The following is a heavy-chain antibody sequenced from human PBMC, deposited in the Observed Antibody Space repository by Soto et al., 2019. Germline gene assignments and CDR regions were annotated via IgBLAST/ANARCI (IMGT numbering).Heavy chain of an antibody. CDR2: XSGSGXTT. V-gene: IGHV3-23*01. D-gene: IGHD6-19*01. CDR3: ASRTSGWFFDY. J-gene: IGHJ4*02. Sequence: XXSLRLSCTASGFTFISYAMNWVLQDTGQGLEWASVXSGSGXTTYSAASVKGXFTISSDXTKNTLYLKMNSLRDEDKDVYYCASRTSGWFFDYWGQGPMVTVSS. CDR1: GFTFISYA.